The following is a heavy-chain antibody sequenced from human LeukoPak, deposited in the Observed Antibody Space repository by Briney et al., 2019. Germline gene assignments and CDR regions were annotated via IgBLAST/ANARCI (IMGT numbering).Heavy chain of an antibody. Sequence: PSETLSLTCAVYGGSFSGYYWRWIRQPPGKGLEWIGEINHSGSTNYNPSLKSRVTISVDTSKNQFSLKLSSVTAADTAVYYCARGLYSNYVSNWFDPWGQGTLVTVSS. CDR1: GGSFSGYY. J-gene: IGHJ5*02. CDR3: ARGLYSNYVSNWFDP. V-gene: IGHV4-34*01. D-gene: IGHD4-11*01. CDR2: INHSGST.